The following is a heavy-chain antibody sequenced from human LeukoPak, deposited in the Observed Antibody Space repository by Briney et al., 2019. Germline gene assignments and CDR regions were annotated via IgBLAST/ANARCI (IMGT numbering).Heavy chain of an antibody. CDR2: IYYSGST. D-gene: IGHD2-2*01. J-gene: IGHJ6*03. CDR1: GGSISSYY. Sequence: SETLSLTCTVSGGSISSYYWSWIRQPPGKGLEWIGYIYYSGSTNYNPSLKSRVTISVDMSKNQFSLKLSSVTAADTAVYYCGRARSSSYPRYYYMDGWGKGTTVTVSS. CDR3: GRARSSSYPRYYYMDG. V-gene: IGHV4-59*01.